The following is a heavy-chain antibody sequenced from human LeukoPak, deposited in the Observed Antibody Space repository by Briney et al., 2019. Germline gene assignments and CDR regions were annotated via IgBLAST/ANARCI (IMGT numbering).Heavy chain of an antibody. CDR1: GGTFSSYA. V-gene: IGHV1-69*13. D-gene: IGHD6-13*01. J-gene: IGHJ4*02. Sequence: GASVKVSCKASGGTFSSYAISWVRQAPGQGLEWMGGIIPIFGTANYAQKFQGRVTITADESTSTAYMELSSLRSEDTAVYYCATAGTSTRSLDYFDYWGQGTLVTVSS. CDR2: IIPIFGTA. CDR3: ATAGTSTRSLDYFDY.